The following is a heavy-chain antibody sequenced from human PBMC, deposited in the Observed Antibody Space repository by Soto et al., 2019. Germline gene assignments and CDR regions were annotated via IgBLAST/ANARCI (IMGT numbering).Heavy chain of an antibody. CDR3: AREPYLRYLTLDY. D-gene: IGHD3-9*01. CDR1: GGSFSGYY. J-gene: IGHJ4*02. V-gene: IGHV4-34*01. Sequence: PSATLSLTCAVYGGSFSGYYWSWIRQPPGKGLEWIGEINHSGSTNYNPSLKSRVTISVDTSKNQFSLKLSSVTAADTAVYYCAREPYLRYLTLDYWGQGTLVTVSS. CDR2: INHSGST.